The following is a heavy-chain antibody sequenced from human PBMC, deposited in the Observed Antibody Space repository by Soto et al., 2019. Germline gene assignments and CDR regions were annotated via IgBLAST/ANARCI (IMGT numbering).Heavy chain of an antibody. J-gene: IGHJ4*02. CDR2: IYYSGST. CDR3: VRDVVGWYGSGDIGSFFDY. D-gene: IGHD3-10*01. V-gene: IGHV4-30-4*01. Sequence: QVQLQESGPGLVKPSQTLSRTCTVSGGSISSGDYYWSWIRQTPGKGLECIGYIYYSGSTYYNPYFKSRVTISVDTSKNQFSLKLSSVTASHTAVYYCVRDVVGWYGSGDIGSFFDYWGQGTLVTVSS. CDR1: GGSISSGDYY.